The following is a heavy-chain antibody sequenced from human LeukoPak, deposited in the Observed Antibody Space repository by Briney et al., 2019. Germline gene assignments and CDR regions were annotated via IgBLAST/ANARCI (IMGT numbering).Heavy chain of an antibody. D-gene: IGHD3-22*01. CDR3: TTGITMIVVAYDAFEI. Sequence: GGSLRLSCAASGFTFSNAWMSWVRQAPGKGLEWVGRIKSKTDGGTTDYAAPVKGRFTISRDDSKNTLYLQMNSLKTEDTAVYYCTTGITMIVVAYDAFEIWGQGTMVTVSS. J-gene: IGHJ3*02. CDR1: GFTFSNAW. CDR2: IKSKTDGGTT. V-gene: IGHV3-15*01.